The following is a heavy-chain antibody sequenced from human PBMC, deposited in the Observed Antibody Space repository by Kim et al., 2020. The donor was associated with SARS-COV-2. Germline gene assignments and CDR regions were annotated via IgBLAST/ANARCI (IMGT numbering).Heavy chain of an antibody. CDR1: GYTFTSYY. J-gene: IGHJ4*02. CDR3: ARGAFGGVIVSPFDY. V-gene: IGHV1-46*01. Sequence: ASVKVSCKASGYTFTSYYMHWVRQAPGQGLEWMGIINPSGGSTSYAQKFQGRVTMTRDTSTSTVYMELSSLRSEDTAVYYCARGAFGGVIVSPFDYWGQGTLVTVSS. CDR2: INPSGGST. D-gene: IGHD3-16*02.